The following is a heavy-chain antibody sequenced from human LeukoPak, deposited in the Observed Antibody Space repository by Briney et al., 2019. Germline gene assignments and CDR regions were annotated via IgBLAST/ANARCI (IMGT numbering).Heavy chain of an antibody. CDR1: GFTFSSYA. Sequence: GGSLRLSCAASGFTFSSYAMSWVRQAPGKGLEWVSAISGSGGSTYYADSVKGRFTISRDNSKNTLYLQMNSLRAEDTAVYYCAKDHNPYSSSWPYFDYWGQGTLVTVSS. CDR3: AKDHNPYSSSWPYFDY. D-gene: IGHD6-13*01. CDR2: ISGSGGST. J-gene: IGHJ4*02. V-gene: IGHV3-23*01.